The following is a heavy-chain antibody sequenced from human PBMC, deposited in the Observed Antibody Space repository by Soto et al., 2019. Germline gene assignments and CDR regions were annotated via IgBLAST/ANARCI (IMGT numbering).Heavy chain of an antibody. J-gene: IGHJ4*02. V-gene: IGHV1-18*01. CDR3: ARGGYGDY. CDR1: GYTFTSYG. D-gene: IGHD1-1*01. Sequence: QVHLVQSGAEVRKPGSSVKVSCKGSGYTFTSYGIAWVRQAPGQGLEWMGWISAHNDNTTYAQKVQGRVTVTRDTSTSTASMALRNLRSDDTAVYYCARGGYGDYWGQGALVTVSS. CDR2: ISAHNDNT.